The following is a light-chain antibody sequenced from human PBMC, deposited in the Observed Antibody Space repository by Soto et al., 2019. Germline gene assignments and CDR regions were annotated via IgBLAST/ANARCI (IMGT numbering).Light chain of an antibody. Sequence: EIVLTQSPGTLSLSPGERATLSFRVSQRVSSSCLAWYQQKPGQAPRLLIYGASRRATGIPDRFSGSGSGTDFTLTISRLEPEDFAVYYCQQYDASLWTFGQGTKVDIK. CDR1: QRVSSSC. V-gene: IGKV3-20*01. CDR2: GAS. J-gene: IGKJ1*01. CDR3: QQYDASLWT.